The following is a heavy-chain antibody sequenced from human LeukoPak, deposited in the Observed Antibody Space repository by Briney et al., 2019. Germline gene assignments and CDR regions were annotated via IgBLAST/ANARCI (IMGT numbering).Heavy chain of an antibody. CDR1: GFTFSSYG. Sequence: GGSLRLSCAASGFTFSSYGMSWVRQAPGKGLEWVSAISGSGGSTYYADSVKGRFTISRDNAKNSLYLQMNSLRAEDTAVYYCARVDDYGDYETFDYWGQGTLVTVSS. V-gene: IGHV3-23*01. CDR3: ARVDDYGDYETFDY. CDR2: ISGSGGST. J-gene: IGHJ4*02. D-gene: IGHD4-17*01.